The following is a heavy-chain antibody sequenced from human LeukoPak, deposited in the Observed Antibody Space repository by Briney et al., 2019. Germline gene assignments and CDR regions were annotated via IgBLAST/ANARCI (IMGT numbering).Heavy chain of an antibody. D-gene: IGHD4-11*01. V-gene: IGHV6-1*01. Sequence: SQTLSLTCAISGDSVSSNSAAWNWIRQSPSRGLEWLGRTYYRSKWYNDYAVSVKSRITINPDTSKNQFSLQLNSVTPEDTAVYYCAGERKPATVTTYWFDPWGQGTLVTVSS. CDR3: AGERKPATVTTYWFDP. J-gene: IGHJ5*02. CDR2: TYYRSKWYN. CDR1: GDSVSSNSAA.